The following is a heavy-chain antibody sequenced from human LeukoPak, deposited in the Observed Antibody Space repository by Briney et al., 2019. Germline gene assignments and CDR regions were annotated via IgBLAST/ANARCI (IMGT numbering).Heavy chain of an antibody. Sequence: SETLSLTCTVSGDSISTSSYYWGWIRQPPGKGLEWIGSIYYSGSTNYNPSLKSRVTISVDTSKNQFSLKLNSVTAADTAVYHCVRHRLIVVVPGAIMGYWGQGTLVTVSS. CDR1: GDSISTSSYY. CDR3: VRHRLIVVVPGAIMGY. V-gene: IGHV4-39*01. D-gene: IGHD2-2*02. J-gene: IGHJ4*02. CDR2: IYYSGST.